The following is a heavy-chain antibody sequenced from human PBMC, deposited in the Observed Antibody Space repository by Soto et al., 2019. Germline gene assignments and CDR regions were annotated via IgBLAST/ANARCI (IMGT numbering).Heavy chain of an antibody. Sequence: DVQLVESGGGLIQPGESLRLSCAAFGLTISGKKYVAWVRQAPGKGLEWVSALYDVDGSFYADSVKGRFTTSSDSSKTTAYLQMNDLRPDDTGVYYCATWHEREHAYDVWGQGTTVTVSS. J-gene: IGHJ3*01. V-gene: IGHV3-53*01. CDR1: GLTISGKKY. CDR2: LYDVDGS. D-gene: IGHD1-1*01. CDR3: ATWHEREHAYDV.